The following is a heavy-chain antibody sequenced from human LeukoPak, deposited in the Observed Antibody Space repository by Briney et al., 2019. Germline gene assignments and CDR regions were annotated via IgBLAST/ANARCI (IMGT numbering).Heavy chain of an antibody. V-gene: IGHV4-59*11. Sequence: SETLSFTCTVSAGFISSHYWSWIRQPPGKGLEWTAYLFDSVNTKDNPSLQSRLTLSADTSKNQFSLRLSSVTAADTAVYYCATIKRGSIFGYFDFWGQGIKVTVSS. J-gene: IGHJ4*02. CDR1: AGFISSHY. CDR2: LFDSVNT. D-gene: IGHD5-18*01. CDR3: ATIKRGSIFGYFDF.